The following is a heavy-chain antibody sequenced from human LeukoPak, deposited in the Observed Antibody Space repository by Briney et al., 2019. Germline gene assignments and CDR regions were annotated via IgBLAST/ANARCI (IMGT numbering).Heavy chain of an antibody. V-gene: IGHV6-1*01. CDR2: TYYRSKWYD. CDR1: GDSVSSNSAA. D-gene: IGHD5-18*01. CDR3: AREVDTPTHRGIDY. Sequence: SQTLSLTCAISGDSVSSNSAAWNWIRQSPSRGLQWLGRTYYRSKWYDEYAVSVRGRIGITPDTSNNQFSLHLNSVNPGDTALYFCAREVDTPTHRGIDYWSQGTLVTVSS. J-gene: IGHJ4*02.